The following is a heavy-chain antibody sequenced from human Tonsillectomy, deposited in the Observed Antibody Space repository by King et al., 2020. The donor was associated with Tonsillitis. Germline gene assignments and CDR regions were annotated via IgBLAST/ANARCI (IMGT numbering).Heavy chain of an antibody. V-gene: IGHV3-30-3*01. Sequence: AQLVQSGGGVVQPGRSLRLSCAASGFTFSSYAMHWVRQAPGKGLEWVAVILYDGSNKYYADSVKGRLTISRDNSKNTLNLQMNSLRAEDTAVYYCARVHRPGYSYGSYYYGMDVWGQGTTVTVSS. CDR1: GFTFSSYA. CDR3: ARVHRPGYSYGSYYYGMDV. D-gene: IGHD5-18*01. J-gene: IGHJ6*02. CDR2: ILYDGSNK.